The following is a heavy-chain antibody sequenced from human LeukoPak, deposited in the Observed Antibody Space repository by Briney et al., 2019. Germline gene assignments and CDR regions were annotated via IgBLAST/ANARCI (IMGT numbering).Heavy chain of an antibody. CDR3: ARDYDFWSAYYYYYYYMDV. J-gene: IGHJ6*03. CDR1: GYTFTSYA. D-gene: IGHD3-3*01. Sequence: ASVKVSCKASGYTFTSYAKNWVRQAPGQGLEWMGWINTNTGNPTYAQGFTGRFVFSLDTSVSTAYLQISSLKAEDTAVYYCARDYDFWSAYYYYYYYMDVWGKGTTVTVSS. V-gene: IGHV7-4-1*02. CDR2: INTNTGNP.